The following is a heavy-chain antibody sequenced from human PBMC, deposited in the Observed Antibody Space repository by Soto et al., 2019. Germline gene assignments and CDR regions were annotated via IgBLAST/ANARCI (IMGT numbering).Heavy chain of an antibody. Sequence: GGSLRLSCAASGFTFNSFGIHWVRQAPGKGLEWVAVIWYDGSNKYNGDSVKGRFTISRDNSKNTVYLQMNSLRADDTAVYYCAREYSGYLRPPDYWGQGTLVTVSS. D-gene: IGHD5-12*01. CDR2: IWYDGSNK. J-gene: IGHJ4*02. CDR3: AREYSGYLRPPDY. CDR1: GFTFNSFG. V-gene: IGHV3-33*01.